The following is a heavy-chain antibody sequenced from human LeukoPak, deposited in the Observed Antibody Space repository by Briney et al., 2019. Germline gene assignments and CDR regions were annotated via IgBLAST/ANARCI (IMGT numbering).Heavy chain of an antibody. J-gene: IGHJ4*02. V-gene: IGHV3-9*01. Sequence: PGRSLRLSCAASGFTFDDYAMHWVRQAPGKGLEWISGISWNSGSIGYADSVKGRFTISRDNAKNSLYLQMNSLRAEDTAVYYCARVRPIVTIDYWGQGTLVTVSS. CDR3: ARVRPIVTIDY. D-gene: IGHD2/OR15-2a*01. CDR1: GFTFDDYA. CDR2: ISWNSGSI.